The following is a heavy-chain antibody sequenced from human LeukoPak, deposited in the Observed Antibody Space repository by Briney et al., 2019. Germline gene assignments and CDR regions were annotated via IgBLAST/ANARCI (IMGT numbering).Heavy chain of an antibody. J-gene: IGHJ4*02. D-gene: IGHD5/OR15-5a*01. CDR1: GFTFSGYA. CDR2: ISTDGNDK. CDR3: AKDKSVSADYYFDY. V-gene: IGHV3-30*04. Sequence: GGSLRLSCAASGFTFSGYAMHWVRQAPGKGPEWLTVISTDGNDKHYADSVKGRFTVSRDNSKNTLFLQMNNLRTEDTAVYYCAKDKSVSADYYFDYWGQGTLVTVSS.